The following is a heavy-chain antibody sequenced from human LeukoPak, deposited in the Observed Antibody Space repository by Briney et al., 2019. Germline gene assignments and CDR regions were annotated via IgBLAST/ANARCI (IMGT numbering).Heavy chain of an antibody. CDR3: ATLTGGDDAFDI. CDR2: IFYTGST. Sequence: SETLSLTCTVSGYSISSSYYWGWIRQPPGKGLEWIGYIFYTGSTNYNPSLKSRVTISVLTSKNRFSLKLSSVTAADTAVYYCATLTGGDDAFDIWGQGTMVTVSS. CDR1: GYSISSSYY. V-gene: IGHV4-59*01. J-gene: IGHJ3*02. D-gene: IGHD4-23*01.